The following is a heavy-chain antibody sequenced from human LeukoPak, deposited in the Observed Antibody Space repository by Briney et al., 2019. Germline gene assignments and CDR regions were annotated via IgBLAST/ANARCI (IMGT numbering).Heavy chain of an antibody. V-gene: IGHV1-18*01. Sequence: ASVKVSCKASGYTFTSYGISWVRQAPGQGLEWMGWISAYNGNTNYAQKLQGRVTMTTDTSTSTAYMELRSLRSDDTAVYYCARTGGYCSSTSCYTGDYFDYWGQGTLVTVSS. D-gene: IGHD2-2*02. J-gene: IGHJ4*02. CDR3: ARTGGYCSSTSCYTGDYFDY. CDR2: ISAYNGNT. CDR1: GYTFTSYG.